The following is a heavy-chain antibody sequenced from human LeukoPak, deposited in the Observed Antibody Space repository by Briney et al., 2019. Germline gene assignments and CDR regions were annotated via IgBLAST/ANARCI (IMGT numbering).Heavy chain of an antibody. V-gene: IGHV4-39*07. CDR2: IYYSGST. CDR1: GGSISSSSYY. J-gene: IGHJ6*03. Sequence: SETLSLTCTVSGGSISSSSYYWGWIRQPPGKGLEWIGSIYYSGSTYYNPSLKSRVTISVDTSKNQFSLKLSSVTAADAAVYYCASRAIAVGGTTDYYYYYMDVWGKGTTVTVSS. CDR3: ASRAIAVGGTTDYYYYYMDV. D-gene: IGHD6-19*01.